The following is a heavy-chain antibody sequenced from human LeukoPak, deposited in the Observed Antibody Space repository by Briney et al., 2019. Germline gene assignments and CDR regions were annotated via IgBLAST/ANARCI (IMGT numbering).Heavy chain of an antibody. CDR2: IYTSGST. V-gene: IGHV4-61*02. J-gene: IGHJ4*02. CDR3: ARDQTLYGGSDFDY. CDR1: GGSISSGSHY. Sequence: PSETLSLTCTVSGGSISSGSHYWSWIRQPAGKGLEWIGRIYTSGSTNYNPSLKSRITISVDTSKNQFSLKLASVTAADTAVYYCARDQTLYGGSDFDYWGQGTLVTVSS. D-gene: IGHD4-23*01.